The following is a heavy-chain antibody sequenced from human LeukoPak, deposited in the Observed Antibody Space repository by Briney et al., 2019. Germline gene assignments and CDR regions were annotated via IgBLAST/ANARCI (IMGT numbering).Heavy chain of an antibody. D-gene: IGHD2-21*02. J-gene: IGHJ5*02. CDR2: IYYSGST. V-gene: IGHV4-59*01. CDR1: GGSISSYY. Sequence: SETLSLTCTVSGGSISSYYWSWTRQPPGKGLEWIGYIYYSGSTNYNPSLKSRVTISVDTSKNQFSLKLSSVTAADTAVYYCARERLVTRGWFDPWGQGTLVTVSS. CDR3: ARERLVTRGWFDP.